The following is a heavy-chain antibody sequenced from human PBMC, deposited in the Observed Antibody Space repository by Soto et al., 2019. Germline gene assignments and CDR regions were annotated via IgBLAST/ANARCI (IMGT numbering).Heavy chain of an antibody. CDR2: IYYSGST. D-gene: IGHD5-12*01. CDR3: AKYSGYPQRYDS. Sequence: SSETLSLTCTVSGGSISSGGYYWTWIRQHPGKGLEWIGYIYYSGSTYYNPSLKSRLTISVDTSKNQFSLRLSSVTAADTAVYYCAKYSGYPQRYDSWGLGTLVTVSS. J-gene: IGHJ4*02. V-gene: IGHV4-31*03. CDR1: GGSISSGGYY.